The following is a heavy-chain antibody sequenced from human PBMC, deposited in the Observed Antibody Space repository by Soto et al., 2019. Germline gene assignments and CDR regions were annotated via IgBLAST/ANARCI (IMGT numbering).Heavy chain of an antibody. CDR1: GYSISTYW. D-gene: IGHD5-18*01. Sequence: GGSLRLSCAASGYSISTYWMSWVRQAPGKGLEWVANVKQDGSEEYYVDSVKGRFTISRDNAKNSLYLQMNSLRAEDTAVYYCSALDTALVKTAGYWGPGIRVTLSS. CDR3: SALDTALVKTAGY. V-gene: IGHV3-7*01. J-gene: IGHJ4*02. CDR2: VKQDGSEE.